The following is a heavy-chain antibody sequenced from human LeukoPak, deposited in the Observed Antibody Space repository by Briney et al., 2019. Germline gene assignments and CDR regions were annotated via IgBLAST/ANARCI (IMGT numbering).Heavy chain of an antibody. CDR2: IYHSGST. CDR3: ASSGERAYYMDV. CDR1: GYSISSGYY. D-gene: IGHD1-1*01. Sequence: SETLSLTCAVSGYSISSGYYWGWIRQPPGKGLEWIRSIYHSGSTYYNPSLKSRVTISVDTSKNQFSLKLSSVTAADTAVYYCASSGERAYYMDVWGKGTTVTVSS. V-gene: IGHV4-38-2*01. J-gene: IGHJ6*03.